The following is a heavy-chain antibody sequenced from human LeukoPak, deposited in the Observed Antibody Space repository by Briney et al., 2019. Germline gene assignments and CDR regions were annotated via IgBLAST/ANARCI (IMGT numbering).Heavy chain of an antibody. CDR2: IYYSGST. J-gene: IGHJ2*01. CDR1: GGSISSGPYF. Sequence: SQTLSLTCSVSGGSISSGPYFWSWIRQSPGQGLEWIGYIYYSGSTYYNPSLKSRVTISVDTSKNQFSLKLSSVTAADTAVYYCARWGEVYWYFDLWGRGTLVTVSS. V-gene: IGHV4-30-2*06. CDR3: ARWGEVYWYFDL. D-gene: IGHD3-16*01.